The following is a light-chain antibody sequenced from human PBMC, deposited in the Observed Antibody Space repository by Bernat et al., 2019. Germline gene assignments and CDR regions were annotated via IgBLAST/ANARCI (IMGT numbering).Light chain of an antibody. CDR3: SSYTTSGTEV. Sequence: QSALTQPASVSGSPGQSISISCTGTSSDVGGSKYVSWYQQNPGKAPKVMIYDVSNRPSGVSNRFSGSKSGNTASLTISGLQAEDEADYYCSSYTTSGTEVFGGGTKLTVL. J-gene: IGLJ2*01. CDR2: DVS. V-gene: IGLV2-14*01. CDR1: SSDVGGSKY.